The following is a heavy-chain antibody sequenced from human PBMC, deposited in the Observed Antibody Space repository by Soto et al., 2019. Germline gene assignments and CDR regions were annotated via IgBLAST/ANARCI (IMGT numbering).Heavy chain of an antibody. D-gene: IGHD3-10*01. CDR1: GYTFTSYD. CDR2: MNPNSGNT. Sequence: GASVKVSCKASGYTFTSYDINWVRQATGQGLELMGWMNPNSGNTGYAQKFQGRVTMTRNTSISTAYMELSSLRSEDTAVYYCARVARITMVRGVYPLGYWGQGTLVTVYS. V-gene: IGHV1-8*01. J-gene: IGHJ4*02. CDR3: ARVARITMVRGVYPLGY.